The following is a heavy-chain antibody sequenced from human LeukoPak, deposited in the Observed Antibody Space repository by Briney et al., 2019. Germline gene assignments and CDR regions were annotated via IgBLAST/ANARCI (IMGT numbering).Heavy chain of an antibody. CDR1: GYTFTSYG. D-gene: IGHD3-10*01. CDR3: ARDEYYYGSGSYYTWFDP. CDR2: ISAYNGNT. V-gene: IGHV1-18*01. Sequence: ASVKVSCKASGYTFTSYGISWVRQAPGQGLEWMGWISAYNGNTDYAKKLQGRVTMTTDTSTSTAYMELRSLRSDDTAVYYCARDEYYYGSGSYYTWFDPWGQGTLVTVSS. J-gene: IGHJ5*02.